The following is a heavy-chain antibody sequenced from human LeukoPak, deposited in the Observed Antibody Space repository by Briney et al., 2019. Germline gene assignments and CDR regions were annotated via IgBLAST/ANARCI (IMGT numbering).Heavy chain of an antibody. Sequence: GGSLRLSCAASGFTFSSYGMHWVRQAPGKGLEWVAFIRYDGSNKYYADSVKGRFTISRDNSKNTLYLQMNSLRAEDTAVCYCAREAGYYYAPLDYWGQGTLVTVSS. J-gene: IGHJ4*02. V-gene: IGHV3-30*02. CDR3: AREAGYYYAPLDY. D-gene: IGHD3-10*01. CDR2: IRYDGSNK. CDR1: GFTFSSYG.